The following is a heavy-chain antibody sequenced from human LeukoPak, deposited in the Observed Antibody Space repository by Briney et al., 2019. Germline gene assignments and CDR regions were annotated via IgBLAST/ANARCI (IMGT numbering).Heavy chain of an antibody. J-gene: IGHJ4*02. Sequence: PSETLSLTCTVSGGSISSSSYYWGWIRQPPGKGLEWIGNIYYSGSTYYNPSLKSRVTISVDTSKNQFSLKLSSVTAADTAVYYCARGVDPSVFDYWGQGTLVTVSS. D-gene: IGHD2-15*01. CDR1: GGSISSSSYY. CDR2: IYYSGST. CDR3: ARGVDPSVFDY. V-gene: IGHV4-39*07.